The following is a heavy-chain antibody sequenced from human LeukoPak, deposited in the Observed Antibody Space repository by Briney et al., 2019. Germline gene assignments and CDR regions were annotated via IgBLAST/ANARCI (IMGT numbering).Heavy chain of an antibody. CDR3: ARDSLRTALYYMDV. CDR1: GFTFSSYA. J-gene: IGHJ6*03. Sequence: GGSLSLSCAASGFTFSSYAIHWVRQAPGKGLEWVALISYDGSNKYYGESVKGRFTISRDQSKNTLYLQMNSLRTEDTAVYYCARDSLRTALYYMDVWGKGTTVTVSS. V-gene: IGHV3-30*04. CDR2: ISYDGSNK.